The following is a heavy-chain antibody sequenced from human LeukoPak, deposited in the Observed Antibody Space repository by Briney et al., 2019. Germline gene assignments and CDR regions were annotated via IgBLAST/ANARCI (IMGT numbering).Heavy chain of an antibody. V-gene: IGHV3-21*01. D-gene: IGHD3-3*01. CDR2: ISSSSSYI. CDR1: GFTFSSYS. CDR3: ARAVGDYTYYYMDV. J-gene: IGHJ6*03. Sequence: PGGSLRLSCAASGFTFSSYSMNWVRQAPGKGLEWVSSISSSSSYIYYAGSVKGRFTISRDNAKNSLYLQMNSLRAEDTAVYYCARAVGDYTYYYMDVWGKGTTVTVSS.